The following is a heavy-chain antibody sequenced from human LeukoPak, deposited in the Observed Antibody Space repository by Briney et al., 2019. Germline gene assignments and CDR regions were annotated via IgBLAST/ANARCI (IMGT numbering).Heavy chain of an antibody. CDR3: AKERLELRSLDY. D-gene: IGHD1-7*01. V-gene: IGHV3-33*06. J-gene: IGHJ4*02. Sequence: GGSLRPSCAASGFTFSSYGMHWVRQAPGKGLEWVAVIWYDGSNKYYADSVKGRFTISRDNSKNTLYLQMNSLRAEDTAVYYCAKERLELRSLDYWGQGTLVTVSS. CDR1: GFTFSSYG. CDR2: IWYDGSNK.